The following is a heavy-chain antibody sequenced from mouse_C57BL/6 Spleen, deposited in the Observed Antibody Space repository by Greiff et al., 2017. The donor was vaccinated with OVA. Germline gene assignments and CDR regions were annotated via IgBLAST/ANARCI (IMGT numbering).Heavy chain of an antibody. CDR3: ARREDYYGSSYVRGYFDV. Sequence: VQLQQSGAELVMPGASVKLSCKASGYTFTSYWMHWVKQRPGQGLEWIGEIDPSDSYTNYNQKFKGKSTLTVDKSSSTAYMQLSSLTSEDSAVYYCARREDYYGSSYVRGYFDVWGTGTTVTVSS. D-gene: IGHD1-1*01. CDR1: GYTFTSYW. CDR2: IDPSDSYT. J-gene: IGHJ1*03. V-gene: IGHV1-69*01.